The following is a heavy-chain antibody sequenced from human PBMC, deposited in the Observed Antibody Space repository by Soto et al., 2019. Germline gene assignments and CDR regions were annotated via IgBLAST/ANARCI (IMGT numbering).Heavy chain of an antibody. CDR2: IWYDGSNK. Sequence: GGSLRLSCAASGFTFSSYGMHWVRQAPGKGLEWVAVIWYDGSNKYYADSVKGRFTISRDNSKNTLYLQMNSLRAEDTAVYYCARDLSEAAGELIDYWGQGTLVTVSS. V-gene: IGHV3-33*01. J-gene: IGHJ4*02. CDR1: GFTFSSYG. D-gene: IGHD6-13*01. CDR3: ARDLSEAAGELIDY.